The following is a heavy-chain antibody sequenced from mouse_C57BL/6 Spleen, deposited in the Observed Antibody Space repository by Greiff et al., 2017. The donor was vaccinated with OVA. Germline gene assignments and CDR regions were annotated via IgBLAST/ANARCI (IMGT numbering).Heavy chain of an antibody. V-gene: IGHV5-12*01. CDR2: ISNGGGST. CDR1: GFTFSDYY. Sequence: DVHLVESGGGLVQPGGSLKLSCAASGFTFSDYYMYWVRQTPEKRLEWVAYISNGGGSTYYPDTVKGRFTISRDNAKNTLYLQMSRLKSEDTAMYYCASPSYAMDDWGQGTSVTVSS. CDR3: ASPSYAMDD. J-gene: IGHJ4*01.